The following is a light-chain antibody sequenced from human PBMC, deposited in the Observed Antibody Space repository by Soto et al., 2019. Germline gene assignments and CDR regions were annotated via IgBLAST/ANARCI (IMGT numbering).Light chain of an antibody. V-gene: IGLV3-1*01. CDR2: EDT. CDR1: LLGSRF. CDR3: QAWDSGTLV. Sequence: SYELTQPPSVSVSPGQTANITCSGNLLGSRFVFWYRQKAGQSPEVVIYEDTKRPSGIPERFSGSNSGNTATLTISGAQALDEADFYCQAWDSGTLVFGGGTKLTVL. J-gene: IGLJ3*02.